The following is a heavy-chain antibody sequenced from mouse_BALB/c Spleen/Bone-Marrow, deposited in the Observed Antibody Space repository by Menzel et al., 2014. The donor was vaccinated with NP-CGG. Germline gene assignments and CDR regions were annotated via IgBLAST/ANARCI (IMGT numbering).Heavy chain of an antibody. CDR2: ISGCGSYT. Sequence: EVKLQESGGGLVKPGGSLKLSCAASGFTFSSYGMSWVRQTPEKRLEWVATISGCGSYTYYPDSVKGRFTISRDNAKNNLYLQMSSLRSEDTALYYCARQNGSYGYYYAMDYWGQGTSVTVSS. CDR3: ARQNGSYGYYYAMDY. D-gene: IGHD1-1*02. V-gene: IGHV5-9-2*01. J-gene: IGHJ4*01. CDR1: GFTFSSYG.